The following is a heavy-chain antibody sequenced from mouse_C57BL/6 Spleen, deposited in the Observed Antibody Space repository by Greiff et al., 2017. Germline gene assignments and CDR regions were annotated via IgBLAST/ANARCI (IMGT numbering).Heavy chain of an antibody. V-gene: IGHV5-4*01. Sequence: EVKLQESGGGLVKPGGSLKLSCAASGFTFSSYAMSWVRQTPEKRLEWVATISDGGSYTYYPDNVKGRFTISRDNAKNNLYLQMSHLKSEDTAMYYCAREGYRGAMDYWGQGTSVTVSS. D-gene: IGHD3-1*01. CDR2: ISDGGSYT. CDR1: GFTFSSYA. CDR3: AREGYRGAMDY. J-gene: IGHJ4*01.